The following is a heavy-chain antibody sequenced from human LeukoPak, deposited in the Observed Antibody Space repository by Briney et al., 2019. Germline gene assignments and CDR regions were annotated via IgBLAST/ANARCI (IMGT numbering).Heavy chain of an antibody. Sequence: KPSETLSLTCTVSGGSISSSSYYWGWIRQPPGKGLEWIGSIYYSGSTNYNPSLKSRVTISVDTSKNQFSLKLSSVTAADTAVYYCARGSFSITPHFDYWGQGTLVTVSS. V-gene: IGHV4-39*07. D-gene: IGHD3-10*01. CDR3: ARGSFSITPHFDY. CDR1: GGSISSSSYY. J-gene: IGHJ4*02. CDR2: IYYSGST.